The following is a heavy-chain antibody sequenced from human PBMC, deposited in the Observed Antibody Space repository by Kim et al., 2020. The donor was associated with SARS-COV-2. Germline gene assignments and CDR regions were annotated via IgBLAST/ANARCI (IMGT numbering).Heavy chain of an antibody. CDR2: IIPIFGTA. J-gene: IGHJ4*02. CDR1: GGTFSSYA. Sequence: SVKVSCKASGGTFSSYAISWVRQAPGQGLEWMGGIIPIFGTANYAQKFQGRVTITADESTSTAYMELSSLRSEDTAVYYCARVRPNNMVRGVITPYYFDYGGQGTLVTVSS. D-gene: IGHD3-10*01. CDR3: ARVRPNNMVRGVITPYYFDY. V-gene: IGHV1-69*13.